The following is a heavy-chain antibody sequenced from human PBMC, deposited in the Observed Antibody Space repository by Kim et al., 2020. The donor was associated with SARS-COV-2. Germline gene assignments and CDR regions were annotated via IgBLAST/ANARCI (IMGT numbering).Heavy chain of an antibody. J-gene: IGHJ4*02. CDR1: GYTLTELS. CDR2: FDPEDGET. CDR3: ATASGYCSSTSCPRQSYYFDY. V-gene: IGHV1-24*01. D-gene: IGHD2-2*01. Sequence: ASVKVSCKVSGYTLTELSMHWVRQAPGKGLEWMGGFDPEDGETIYAQKFQGRVTMTEDTSTDTAYMELSSLRSEDTAVYYCATASGYCSSTSCPRQSYYFDYWGQGTLVTVSS.